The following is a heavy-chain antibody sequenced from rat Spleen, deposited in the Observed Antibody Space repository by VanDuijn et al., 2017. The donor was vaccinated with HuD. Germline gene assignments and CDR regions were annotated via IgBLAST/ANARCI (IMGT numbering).Heavy chain of an antibody. D-gene: IGHD1-6*01. CDR1: GFTFSNYG. Sequence: EVQLVESGGGLVQPGRSLKLSCAASGFTFSNYGMAWVRQTPAKGLEWVASISTGGGNTYYRDSEKGRFTISRDNAKSTLSLQVESLRSEDTATYYCARRHYGYTDYFDYWGQGVMVTVSS. J-gene: IGHJ2*01. V-gene: IGHV5S13*01. CDR3: ARRHYGYTDYFDY. CDR2: ISTGGGNT.